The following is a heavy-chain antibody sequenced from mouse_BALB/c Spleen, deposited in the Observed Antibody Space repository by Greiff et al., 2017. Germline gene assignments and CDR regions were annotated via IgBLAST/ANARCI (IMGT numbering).Heavy chain of an antibody. J-gene: IGHJ3*01. CDR3: ARGYYSWFAY. D-gene: IGHD2-12*01. Sequence: VQRVESGAELVRPGSSVKISCKASGYAFSSYWMNWVKQRPGQGLEWIGQIYPGDGDTNYNGKFKGKATLTADKSSSTAYMQLSSLTSEDSAVYFCARGYYSWFAYWGQGTLVTVSA. V-gene: IGHV1-80*01. CDR2: IYPGDGDT. CDR1: GYAFSSYW.